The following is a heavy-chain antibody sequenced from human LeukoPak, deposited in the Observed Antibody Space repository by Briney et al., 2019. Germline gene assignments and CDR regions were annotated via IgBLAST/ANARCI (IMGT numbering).Heavy chain of an antibody. Sequence: GGSLRLSCAASGFTVSSNYMSWVRQAPGKGLEWVSVIYSGGSTYYADSVKGRFTISRDNSKNTLYLQMNSLRAEDTAVYYCATDYDFWSGSPLFQHWGQGTLVTVSS. CDR1: GFTVSSNY. CDR3: ATDYDFWSGSPLFQH. V-gene: IGHV3-66*01. D-gene: IGHD3-3*01. CDR2: IYSGGST. J-gene: IGHJ1*01.